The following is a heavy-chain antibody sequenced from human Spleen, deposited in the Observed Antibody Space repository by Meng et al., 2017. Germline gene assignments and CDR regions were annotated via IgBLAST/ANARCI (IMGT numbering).Heavy chain of an antibody. V-gene: IGHV4-34*01. CDR2: IYYSGIP. Sequence: SQTLSLTCVVSGGSFSDYYWSWIRQPPGKGLEWIGSIYYSGIPYYNPSLKSRVAISLGTSKSQFSLKLSSVTAADTAVYYCARASSENYFGSDYWGQGTLVTVSS. CDR3: ARASSENYFGSDY. CDR1: GGSFSDYY. D-gene: IGHD1-7*01. J-gene: IGHJ4*02.